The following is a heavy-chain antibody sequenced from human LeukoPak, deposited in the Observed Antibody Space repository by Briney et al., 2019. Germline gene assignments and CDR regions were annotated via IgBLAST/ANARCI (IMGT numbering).Heavy chain of an antibody. D-gene: IGHD2-2*01. V-gene: IGHV3-33*01. CDR1: GFTLSSYG. CDR3: ARDWANIVLEIQTCNMDV. Sequence: GGSLRLSCAASGFTLSSYGMNWVRQAPGKGLEWVAIIWSDGRTKYYADSVKGRFTISRDDSKNTLYLQMNSLRVEDTAVYYCARDWANIVLEIQTCNMDVWGQGTTVTVSS. J-gene: IGHJ6*02. CDR2: IWSDGRTK.